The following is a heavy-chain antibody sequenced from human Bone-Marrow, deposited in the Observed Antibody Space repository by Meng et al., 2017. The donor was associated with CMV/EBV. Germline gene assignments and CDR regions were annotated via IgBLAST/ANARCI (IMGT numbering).Heavy chain of an antibody. CDR3: ARVAVLRILKWLLSPVDY. J-gene: IGHJ4*02. Sequence: SVNVSCKAPGYTFTGYYMHWVRQAPGQGLEWMGWINPNSGGTNYAQKLQGRVTMTRDTSISTAYMELSSLRSDDTAVYYCARVAVLRILKWLLSPVDYWGQGTLVTVSS. D-gene: IGHD3-3*01. CDR1: GYTFTGYY. CDR2: INPNSGGT. V-gene: IGHV1-2*02.